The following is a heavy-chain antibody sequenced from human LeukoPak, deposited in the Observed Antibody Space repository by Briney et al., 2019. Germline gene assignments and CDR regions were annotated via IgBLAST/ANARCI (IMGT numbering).Heavy chain of an antibody. J-gene: IGHJ3*02. CDR3: ATGGLSDAFDI. D-gene: IGHD3-16*01. CDR1: GYTLTELS. V-gene: IGHV1-24*01. CDR2: FDPENGET. Sequence: ASVKVSCKVSGYTLTELSMHWVRQAPGKGFEWMGGFDPENGETIYAQKFQGRVTMTEDTSTDTAYMELSSLRSEDTAVYYCATGGLSDAFDIWGQGTMVTGSS.